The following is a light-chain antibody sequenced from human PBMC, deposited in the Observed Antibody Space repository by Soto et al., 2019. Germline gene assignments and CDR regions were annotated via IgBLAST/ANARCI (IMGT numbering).Light chain of an antibody. J-gene: IGKJ4*01. CDR3: QQSYSTPFT. Sequence: DIQMTQSPSSLSASVGDRVTITCRASQSISSYLNWYQQKPGQAPKLLIYAASSLQSGVPSRFSGSGSGTDLTLTISSLQPEDFATYYCQQSYSTPFTFGGGTKVEIK. CDR1: QSISSY. CDR2: AAS. V-gene: IGKV1-39*01.